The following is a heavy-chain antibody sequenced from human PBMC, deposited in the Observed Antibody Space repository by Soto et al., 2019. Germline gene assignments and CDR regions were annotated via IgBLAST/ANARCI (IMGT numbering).Heavy chain of an antibody. Sequence: QVQLMQSGAEVKKPGASVRVSCKASGYTFTNYYVHWVRQAPGQGLEWMGFINPNGGSTTYAQKFQGRFTATTATSTRTVYMQLSSLRSEDTAVFYCARSAPYDYWGQGTLVTVSS. CDR3: ARSAPYDY. V-gene: IGHV1-46*01. CDR1: GYTFTNYY. J-gene: IGHJ4*02. CDR2: INPNGGST.